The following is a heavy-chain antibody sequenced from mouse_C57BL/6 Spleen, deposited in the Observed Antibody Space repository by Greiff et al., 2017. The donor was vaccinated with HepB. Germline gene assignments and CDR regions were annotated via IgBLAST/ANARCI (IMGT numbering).Heavy chain of an antibody. V-gene: IGHV5-15*01. CDR2: ISNLAYSI. J-gene: IGHJ2*01. CDR3: ARSTYDGNSWYFDY. CDR1: GFTFSDYG. D-gene: IGHD2-3*01. Sequence: EVKLMESGGGLVQPGGSLKLSCAASGFTFSDYGMAWVRQAPRKGPEWVAFISNLAYSIYYADTVTGRFTIARANAKNTLYLEMSSLRSEDTAMYYCARSTYDGNSWYFDYWGQGTTLTVSS.